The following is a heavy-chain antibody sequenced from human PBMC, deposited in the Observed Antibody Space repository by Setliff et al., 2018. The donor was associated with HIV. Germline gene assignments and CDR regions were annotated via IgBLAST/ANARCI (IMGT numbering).Heavy chain of an antibody. D-gene: IGHD2-15*01. CDR3: ASRGYCSGGSCYIYYYYYGMDV. CDR1: GGSTSSSSYY. Sequence: SETLSLTCTVSGGSTSSSSYYWGWIRQPPGKGLEWIGSIYYSGSTYYNPSLKSRVTISVDTSKNQFSLKLSSVTAADTAVYYCASRGYCSGGSCYIYYYYYGMDVWGQGTTVTVSS. CDR2: IYYSGST. J-gene: IGHJ6*02. V-gene: IGHV4-39*01.